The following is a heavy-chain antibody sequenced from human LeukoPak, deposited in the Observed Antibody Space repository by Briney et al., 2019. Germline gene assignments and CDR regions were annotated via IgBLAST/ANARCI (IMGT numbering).Heavy chain of an antibody. Sequence: GGSLRLSCAASGFTFSSYAMSWVRQAPGKGLEWLSAISGSGGSTYYADSVKGRFTISRDNSRNTLYLQVNSLRAEDTAVYYCAKSLGSVVVTANDYWGRGTLVTVSS. D-gene: IGHD2-21*02. CDR2: ISGSGGST. J-gene: IGHJ4*02. V-gene: IGHV3-23*01. CDR3: AKSLGSVVVTANDY. CDR1: GFTFSSYA.